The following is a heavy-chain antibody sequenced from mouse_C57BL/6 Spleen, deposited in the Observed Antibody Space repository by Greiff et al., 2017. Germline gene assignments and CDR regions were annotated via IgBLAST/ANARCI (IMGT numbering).Heavy chain of an antibody. CDR1: GYSFTSYY. J-gene: IGHJ2*01. Sequence: QVQLQQSGPELVKPGASVKISCKASGYSFTSYYIHWVKQRPGQGLEWIGWIYPGSGNTKYNEKFKGKATLTADTSSSTAYMQLSSLTSEDSAVYYCASGNGDYFDYWGQGTTLTVSS. V-gene: IGHV1-66*01. CDR2: IYPGSGNT. CDR3: ASGNGDYFDY. D-gene: IGHD2-1*01.